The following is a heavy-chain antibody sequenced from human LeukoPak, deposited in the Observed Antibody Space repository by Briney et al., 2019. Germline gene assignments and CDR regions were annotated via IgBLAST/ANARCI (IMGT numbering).Heavy chain of an antibody. D-gene: IGHD3-22*01. CDR2: IYHNRNT. J-gene: IGHJ4*02. CDR3: ASYKTYYDSSGHPLDY. V-gene: IGHV4-38-2*02. Sequence: SETLSLTCTVFGSSINSVYSWGWIRQPPGKGLEWIGSIYHNRNTYYNSSLKSRVTISVHTSENQFSLKLGSVTAADTAVYYCASYKTYYDSSGHPLDYWGQGALVTVSS. CDR1: GSSINSVYS.